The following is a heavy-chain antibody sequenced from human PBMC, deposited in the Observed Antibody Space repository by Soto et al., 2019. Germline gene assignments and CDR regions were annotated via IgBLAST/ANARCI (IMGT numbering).Heavy chain of an antibody. CDR2: ISGSGGST. J-gene: IGHJ3*02. CDR3: AKDLYYYGSGSDDAFDI. D-gene: IGHD3-10*01. Sequence: GGSLRLSCAASGFTFSSYAMSWVRQAPGKGLEWVSAISGSGGSTYYADSVKGRFTISRDNSKNTLYLQMNSMRAEDTAVYYWAKDLYYYGSGSDDAFDIWGQGTMVTVSS. CDR1: GFTFSSYA. V-gene: IGHV3-23*01.